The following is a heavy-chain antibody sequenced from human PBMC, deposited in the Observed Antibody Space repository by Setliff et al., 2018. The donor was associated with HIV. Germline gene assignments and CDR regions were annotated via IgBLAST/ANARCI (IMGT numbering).Heavy chain of an antibody. CDR2: LYPSGST. Sequence: LSLTCSVSVGSMRPYYWSWIRQPAGKGLEWIGRLYPSGSTIYNPSLRSRVTLSVDTSKNQFSLKLSSVTAADTAVYYCARVFPPIRGAPFGVPPGVFDIWGRGSMVTVSS. J-gene: IGHJ3*02. CDR3: ARVFPPIRGAPFGVPPGVFDI. D-gene: IGHD2-8*01. CDR1: VGSMRPYY. V-gene: IGHV4-4*07.